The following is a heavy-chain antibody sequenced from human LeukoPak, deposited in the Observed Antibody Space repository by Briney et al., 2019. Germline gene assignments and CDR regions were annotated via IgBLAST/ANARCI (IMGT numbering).Heavy chain of an antibody. CDR3: ARDQGAAAGIFDY. CDR1: GGSIGSGGYS. CDR2: IYHSGST. D-gene: IGHD6-13*01. V-gene: IGHV4-30-2*01. Sequence: SETLSLTCAVSGGSIGSGGYSWSWIRQPPGKGLEWIGYIYHSGSTYYNPSLKSRVTISVDRSKNQFSLKLSSVTAADTAVYYCARDQGAAAGIFDYWGQGTLVTVSS. J-gene: IGHJ4*02.